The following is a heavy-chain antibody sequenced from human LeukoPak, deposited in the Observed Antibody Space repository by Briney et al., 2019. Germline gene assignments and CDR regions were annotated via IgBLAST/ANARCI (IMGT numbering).Heavy chain of an antibody. V-gene: IGHV3-30-3*01. CDR3: AKDQEPKITMVRGVIRYYFDY. CDR2: ISYDGSNK. CDR1: GFTFSSYA. J-gene: IGHJ4*02. D-gene: IGHD3-10*01. Sequence: GRSLRLSCAASGFTFSSYAMHWVRQAPGKGLEWVAVISYDGSNKYYADSVKGRFTISRDNSKNTLYLQMNSLRAEDTAVYYCAKDQEPKITMVRGVIRYYFDYWGQGTLVTVSS.